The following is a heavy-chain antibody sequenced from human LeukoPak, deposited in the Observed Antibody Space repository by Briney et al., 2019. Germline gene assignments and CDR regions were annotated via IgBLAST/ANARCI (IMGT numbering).Heavy chain of an antibody. CDR3: ARGAHLAWEVAENYYYYGMDV. Sequence: GASVKVSCKASGYTFTGYYMHWVRQAPGQGLEWMGWINPNSGGTNYAQKFQGRVTMTRDTSISTAYMELSRLRSDDAAVYYCARGAHLAWEVAENYYYYGMDVWGQGTTVTVSS. J-gene: IGHJ6*02. V-gene: IGHV1-2*02. D-gene: IGHD1-26*01. CDR2: INPNSGGT. CDR1: GYTFTGYY.